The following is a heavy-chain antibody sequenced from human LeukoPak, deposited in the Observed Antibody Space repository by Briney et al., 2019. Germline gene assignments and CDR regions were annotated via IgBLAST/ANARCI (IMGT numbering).Heavy chain of an antibody. CDR2: INHSGST. V-gene: IGHV4-34*01. D-gene: IGHD6-19*01. CDR1: GGSFSGYY. Sequence: SETLSLTCAVYGGSFSGYYWSWIRQPPGKGLEWIGEINHSGSTNYNPSLKSRVTISVDTSKNQFSLKLSSVTAADTAVYYCARDRPISSRIAVAGIDYWGQGTPVTVSS. J-gene: IGHJ4*02. CDR3: ARDRPISSRIAVAGIDY.